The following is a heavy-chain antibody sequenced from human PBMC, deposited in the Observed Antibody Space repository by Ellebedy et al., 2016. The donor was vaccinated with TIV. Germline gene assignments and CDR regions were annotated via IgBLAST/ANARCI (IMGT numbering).Heavy chain of an antibody. CDR1: GFTFSSYA. CDR2: ISYDGSNK. CDR3: AKAPGLSVWGSYIPT. Sequence: GGSLRLXXAASGFTFSSYAMHWVRQAPGKGLEWVAVISYDGSNKYYADSVKGRFTISRDNAKNSLYLQMNSLRAEDTALYYCAKAPGLSVWGSYIPTWGQGTLVTVSS. D-gene: IGHD3-16*01. J-gene: IGHJ4*02. V-gene: IGHV3-30-3*01.